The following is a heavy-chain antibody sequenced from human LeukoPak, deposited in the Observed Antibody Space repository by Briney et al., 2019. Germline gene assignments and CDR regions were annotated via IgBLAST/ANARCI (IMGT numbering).Heavy chain of an antibody. V-gene: IGHV4-34*01. CDR2: INHSGST. CDR3: ARVDSSGYYPDY. Sequence: SETLSLTCSVSGGSISSHYWSWIRQPPGKGLEWIGEINHSGSTNYNPSLKSRVTISVDTSKNQFSLKLSSVTAADTAVYYCARVDSSGYYPDYWGQGTLVTVSS. D-gene: IGHD3-22*01. J-gene: IGHJ4*02. CDR1: GGSISSHY.